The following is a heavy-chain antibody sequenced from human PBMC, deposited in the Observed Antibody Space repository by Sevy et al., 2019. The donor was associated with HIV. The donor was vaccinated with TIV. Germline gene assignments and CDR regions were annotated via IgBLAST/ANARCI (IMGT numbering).Heavy chain of an antibody. CDR2: INHSGST. J-gene: IGHJ3*02. V-gene: IGHV4-34*01. Sequence: SETLSLTCAVYGGPFSGYYWSWIRQPPGKGLEWIGEINHSGSTNYNPSLKSRVTISVDTSKNQFSLKLSSVTAADTAVYYCASPSVDSSGYDAFDIWGQGTMVTVSS. D-gene: IGHD3-22*01. CDR3: ASPSVDSSGYDAFDI. CDR1: GGPFSGYY.